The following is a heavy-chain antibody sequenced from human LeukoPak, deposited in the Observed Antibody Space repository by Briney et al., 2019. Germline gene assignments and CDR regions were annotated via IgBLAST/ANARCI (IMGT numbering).Heavy chain of an antibody. CDR1: GYSFTSYW. CDR3: ARYFSYSSDDSFDI. J-gene: IGHJ3*02. V-gene: IGHV5-51*01. D-gene: IGHD6-19*01. Sequence: GESLKISCKGSGYSFTSYWIGWVRQMPGKGLEWMGIIYPGDPDTRYSPSFQGQVTISADKSISTAYLQWSSLKASDTALYYCARYFSYSSDDSFDIWGQGTMVTVSS. CDR2: IYPGDPDT.